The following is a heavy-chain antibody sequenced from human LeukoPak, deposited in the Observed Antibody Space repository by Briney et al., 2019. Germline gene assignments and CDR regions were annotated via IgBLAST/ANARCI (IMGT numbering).Heavy chain of an antibody. D-gene: IGHD3-10*01. J-gene: IGHJ4*02. CDR1: GGTFSSYA. CDR3: AKSRVLWFGELFGV. CDR2: ISGSGGST. Sequence: SCKASGGTFSSYAMSWVRQAPGKGLEWVSAISGSGGSTYYTDSVKGRFTISRDNSKNTLYLQMNSLRAEDTAVYYCAKSRVLWFGELFGVWGQGTLVTVSS. V-gene: IGHV3-23*01.